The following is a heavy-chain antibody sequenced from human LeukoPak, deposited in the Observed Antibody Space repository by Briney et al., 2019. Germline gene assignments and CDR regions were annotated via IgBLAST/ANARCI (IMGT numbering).Heavy chain of an antibody. CDR3: ARGLRYFDWGTLIAFDI. D-gene: IGHD3-9*01. V-gene: IGHV4-59*01. CDR1: GGSISSYY. J-gene: IGHJ3*02. Sequence: NPSETLSLTCTVSGGSISSYYWSWIRQPPGKGLEWIGYIYYSGSTNYNPSLKSRVTISVDTSKNQFSLKLSSVTAADTAVYYCARGLRYFDWGTLIAFDIWGQGTMVTVSS. CDR2: IYYSGST.